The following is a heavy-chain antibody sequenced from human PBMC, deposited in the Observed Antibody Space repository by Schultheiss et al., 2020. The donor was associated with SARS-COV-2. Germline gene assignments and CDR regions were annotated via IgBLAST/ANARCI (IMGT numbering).Heavy chain of an antibody. CDR1: GFTFSSYE. D-gene: IGHD3-16*01. V-gene: IGHV3-21*01. CDR3: AKEGVRWSIDS. CDR2: VSGNSGYK. J-gene: IGHJ4*02. Sequence: GGSLRLSCASSGFTFSSYEMNWVRQAPGKGLEWVSSVSGNSGYKFYADSVQGRFTISRDNAKNSLYLQMNRLRAEDTAVYYCAKEGVRWSIDSWGRGTLVTVSS.